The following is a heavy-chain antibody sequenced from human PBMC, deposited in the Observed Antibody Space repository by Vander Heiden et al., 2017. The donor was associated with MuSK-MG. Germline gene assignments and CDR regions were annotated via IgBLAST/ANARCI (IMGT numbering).Heavy chain of an antibody. Sequence: QVQLQESGPGLVKPSETLSLTCTVSGGSISSYYWSWIRQPPGKGLEWIGYIYYSGSTNYNPSLKSRVTISVDTSKNQFSLKLSSVTAADTAVYYCARRDPLPYAFDIWGQGTMVTVSS. J-gene: IGHJ3*02. V-gene: IGHV4-59*08. CDR2: IYYSGST. CDR1: GGSISSYY. CDR3: ARRDPLPYAFDI.